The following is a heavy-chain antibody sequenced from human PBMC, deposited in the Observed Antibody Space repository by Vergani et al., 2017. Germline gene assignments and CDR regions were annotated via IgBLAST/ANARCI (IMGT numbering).Heavy chain of an antibody. Sequence: EVQLVESGGGLVQPGRSLRLSCAASGFTFDDYAMHWVRQAPGKGLEGVSGISWNSGSIGYADSVKGRFTISRDNAKNSLYLQMNSLRAEDTALYYCAKDIPLEGCSGTSCYMDFDLWGRGTLVTVSS. CDR3: AKDIPLEGCSGTSCYMDFDL. CDR2: ISWNSGSI. J-gene: IGHJ2*01. CDR1: GFTFDDYA. V-gene: IGHV3-9*01. D-gene: IGHD2-2*01.